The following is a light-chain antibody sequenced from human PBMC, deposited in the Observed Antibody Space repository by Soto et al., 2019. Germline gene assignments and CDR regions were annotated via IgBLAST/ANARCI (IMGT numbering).Light chain of an antibody. Sequence: DIQMPPSPSTLSASVGDRVTITCRASQSISSWLAWYQQTPGKAPKLLIYDASSLESGVPSRFSGSGSGTEFTLTISSLQPDDFATYYCQQYNSYWTVGQGTKVDIK. CDR3: QQYNSYWT. CDR2: DAS. V-gene: IGKV1-5*01. CDR1: QSISSW. J-gene: IGKJ1*01.